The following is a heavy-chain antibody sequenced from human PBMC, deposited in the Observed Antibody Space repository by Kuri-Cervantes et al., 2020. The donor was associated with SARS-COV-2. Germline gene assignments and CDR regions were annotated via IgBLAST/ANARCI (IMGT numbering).Heavy chain of an antibody. Sequence: GSLRLSCTVSGGSISSYFWSWIRQPPGKGLEWIGYIYYSGTTNYNPSLKSRVTISVDTSKNQFSLKLSSVTAADTAVYYCAKASLGYCSSTSCFPPFDPWGQGTLVTVSS. D-gene: IGHD2-2*01. V-gene: IGHV4-59*01. CDR3: AKASLGYCSSTSCFPPFDP. J-gene: IGHJ5*02. CDR2: IYYSGTT. CDR1: GGSISSYF.